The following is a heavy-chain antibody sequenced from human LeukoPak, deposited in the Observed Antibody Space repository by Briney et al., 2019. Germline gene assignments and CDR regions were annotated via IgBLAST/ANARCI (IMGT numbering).Heavy chain of an antibody. J-gene: IGHJ4*02. Sequence: PGGSLRLSCAASGFTFSSYAMSWVRQAPGKGLEWVSAFRGSGGSTYYADSVKGRFTISRDNSKNTLYLQMNSLRAEDTAVYYCAKADYYDSSGYYYFDYWGQGTLVTVSS. CDR2: FRGSGGST. CDR1: GFTFSSYA. CDR3: AKADYYDSSGYYYFDY. V-gene: IGHV3-23*01. D-gene: IGHD3-22*01.